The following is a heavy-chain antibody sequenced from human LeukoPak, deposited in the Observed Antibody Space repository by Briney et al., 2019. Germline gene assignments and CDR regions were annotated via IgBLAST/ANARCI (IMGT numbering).Heavy chain of an antibody. CDR2: ISAYNGNT. J-gene: IGHJ1*01. Sequence: AAVKVSRKSSGYTFTSYGISRVRQAPGQGLEWMGWISAYNGNTNYTQKLQGRVTMTTDTSTSTAYMELKSLRSDDTAVYYCARACSAVGHYGGFLRHWGQGTLVTVSS. D-gene: IGHD4-23*01. CDR3: ARACSAVGHYGGFLRH. V-gene: IGHV1-18*01. CDR1: GYTFTSYG.